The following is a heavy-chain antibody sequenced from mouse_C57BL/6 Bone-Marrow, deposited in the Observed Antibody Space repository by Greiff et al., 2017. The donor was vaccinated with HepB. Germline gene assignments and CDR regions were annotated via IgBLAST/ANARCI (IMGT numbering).Heavy chain of an antibody. D-gene: IGHD2-3*01. CDR1: GYTFTSYW. J-gene: IGHJ3*01. V-gene: IGHV1-69*01. Sequence: QVQLQQPGAELVKPGASVKLSCKASGYTFTSYWMHWVKQRPGQGLEWIGEIDPSDSYTNYNQKFKGKSTLTVDKSSSTAYMQLSSLTSEDSAVYYCARGWSAYWGQGTLVTVSA. CDR2: IDPSDSYT. CDR3: ARGWSAY.